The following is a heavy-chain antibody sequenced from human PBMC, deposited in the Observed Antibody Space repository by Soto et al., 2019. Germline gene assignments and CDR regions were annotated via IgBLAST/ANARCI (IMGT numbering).Heavy chain of an antibody. CDR2: ISSDGSYI. D-gene: IGHD2-15*01. CDR1: GFSLRNYA. J-gene: IGHJ4*02. CDR3: ARVAIYCRGAGCFSV. V-gene: IGHV3-21*01. Sequence: GFLGLSCEVSGFSLRNYAMNWVRQAPGKGLEWLSSISSDGSYIYYADSLMGRFTISRDNARNSLSLQMNGLRVEDTATYYCARVAIYCRGAGCFSVWGQGTVVTVSS.